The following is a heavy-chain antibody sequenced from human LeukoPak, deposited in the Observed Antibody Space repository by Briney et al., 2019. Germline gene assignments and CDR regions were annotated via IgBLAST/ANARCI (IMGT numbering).Heavy chain of an antibody. Sequence: GGSLRLSCAASGFAVSTNYLCWVRQAPGKGLEWVSVIYSDGSTYYTDSVKGRFTISRDNSKNTLYLQMNSLRPEDTAVYYCARDQRSESYYPWGWFDPWGQGTLVTVSS. V-gene: IGHV3-66*02. J-gene: IGHJ5*02. CDR2: IYSDGST. CDR3: ARDQRSESYYPWGWFDP. CDR1: GFAVSTNY. D-gene: IGHD1-26*01.